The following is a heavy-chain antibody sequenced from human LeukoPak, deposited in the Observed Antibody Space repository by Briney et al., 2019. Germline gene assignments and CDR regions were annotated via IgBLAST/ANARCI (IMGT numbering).Heavy chain of an antibody. J-gene: IGHJ5*02. D-gene: IGHD3-16*01. CDR2: IDPSDSYT. V-gene: IGHV5-10-1*01. Sequence: HGESLKISCKGSGYSFTSYWITWVRQMPGKGLEWMGRIDPSDSYTNYSPSFQGHVTISADKSISTAYLQWSSLKASDTAMYYCARHVPSGSYVGHWFDPWGQGTPVTVSS. CDR3: ARHVPSGSYVGHWFDP. CDR1: GYSFTSYW.